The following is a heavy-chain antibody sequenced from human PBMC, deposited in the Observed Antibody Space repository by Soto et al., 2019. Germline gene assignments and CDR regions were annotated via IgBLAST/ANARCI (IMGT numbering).Heavy chain of an antibody. CDR2: IFYSGST. V-gene: IGHV4-59*01. CDR3: ARDRGEWFGEFYYYGMDV. Sequence: SETLSLTCTVSGGSISSYYWSWIRQPPGKGLEWIGYIFYSGSTNYNPSLKSRVTISVDTSKNQFSLKLSSVTAADTAVYYCARDRGEWFGEFYYYGMDVWGQGTTVTVSS. J-gene: IGHJ6*02. D-gene: IGHD3-10*01. CDR1: GGSISSYY.